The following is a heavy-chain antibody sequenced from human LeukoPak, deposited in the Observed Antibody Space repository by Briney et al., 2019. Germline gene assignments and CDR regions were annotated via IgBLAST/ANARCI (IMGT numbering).Heavy chain of an antibody. Sequence: ASVNVSHKPPPRIVSRYAFRWVHPAPEHGLAWMGGISPIFGTANYAQKFEGRVTITADESTSTAYMELSSLRSEDTAVYYCARDSRSGYYTREGNAFDIWGQGTMVTVSS. J-gene: IGHJ3*02. CDR2: ISPIFGTA. D-gene: IGHD3-3*01. CDR1: PRIVSRYA. CDR3: ARDSRSGYYTREGNAFDI. V-gene: IGHV1-69*13.